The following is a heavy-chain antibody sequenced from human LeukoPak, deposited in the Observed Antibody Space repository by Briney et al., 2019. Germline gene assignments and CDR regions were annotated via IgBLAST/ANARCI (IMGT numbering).Heavy chain of an antibody. CDR3: ARVGSSGWYVHPTLDY. J-gene: IGHJ4*02. D-gene: IGHD6-19*01. CDR1: GYTFTGYY. V-gene: IGHV1-2*02. CDR2: IYPNSGDT. Sequence: GASVKVSCKASGYTFTGYYMHWVRQAPGQGLEWMGWIYPNSGDTNYAQKFQGRVTVTRDTSISTAYMELSRLRSDDTAVYYCARVGSSGWYVHPTLDYWGQGTLLTVSS.